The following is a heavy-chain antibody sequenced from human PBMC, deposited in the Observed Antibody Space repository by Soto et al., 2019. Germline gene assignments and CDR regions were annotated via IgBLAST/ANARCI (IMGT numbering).Heavy chain of an antibody. CDR3: AREGGYGDYVFDY. J-gene: IGHJ4*02. Sequence: EVQLVESGGGLVQPGGSLRLSCAASGFTFSSYWMSWVRQAPGKGLEWVANIKQDGSEKYYVVSVKGRFTISRDNAKNSLYLQMNSLRAEDTAVYYCAREGGYGDYVFDYWGQGTLVTVSS. V-gene: IGHV3-7*01. CDR2: IKQDGSEK. D-gene: IGHD4-17*01. CDR1: GFTFSSYW.